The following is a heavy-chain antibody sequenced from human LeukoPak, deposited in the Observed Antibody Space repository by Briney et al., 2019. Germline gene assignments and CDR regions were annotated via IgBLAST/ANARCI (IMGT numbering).Heavy chain of an antibody. D-gene: IGHD2-15*01. Sequence: ASVTVSCKASGYTFTSYYMHWVRQAPGQGLEWMGIINPSGGSTSYAQKFQGRVTMTRDTSTSTVYMELSSLRSEDTAVYYCARDECSGGSCYGMDVWGQGTTVTVSS. J-gene: IGHJ6*02. V-gene: IGHV1-46*01. CDR2: INPSGGST. CDR3: ARDECSGGSCYGMDV. CDR1: GYTFTSYY.